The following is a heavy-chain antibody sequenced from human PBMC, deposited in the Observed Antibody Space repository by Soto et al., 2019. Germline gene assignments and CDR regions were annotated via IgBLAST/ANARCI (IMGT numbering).Heavy chain of an antibody. CDR3: VLIRRRARYFVY. V-gene: IGHV2-70*04. J-gene: IGHJ4*02. Sequence: SGPTPVNHTQTITKTYTFSRFPLRTSGVGVGWIRQPPGKALEWLARIDWDDDKFYSTSLKTRLTISKDTSKNQVGLTMTNMDTVDTAQYYCVLIRRRARYFVYWCQGLL. CDR2: IDWDDDK. D-gene: IGHD2-15*01. CDR1: RFPLRTSGVG.